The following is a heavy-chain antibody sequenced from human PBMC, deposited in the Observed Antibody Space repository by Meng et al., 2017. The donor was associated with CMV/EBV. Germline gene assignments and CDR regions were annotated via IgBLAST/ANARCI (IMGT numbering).Heavy chain of an antibody. Sequence: VNRVQSRGEVKKPGASVKVSCKASGYTFTSYGISWVRQAPGQGLEWMGWISAYNGNTNYAQKLQGRVTMTTDTSTSTAYMELRSLRSDDTAVYYCARDPAWSVITPRRGFDYWGQGTLVTVSS. CDR2: ISAYNGNT. J-gene: IGHJ4*02. V-gene: IGHV1-18*01. CDR1: GYTFTSYG. CDR3: ARDPAWSVITPRRGFDY. D-gene: IGHD2-15*01.